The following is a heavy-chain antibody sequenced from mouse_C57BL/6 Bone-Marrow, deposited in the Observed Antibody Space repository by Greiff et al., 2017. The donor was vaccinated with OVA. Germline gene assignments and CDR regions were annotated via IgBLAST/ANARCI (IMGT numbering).Heavy chain of an antibody. CDR3: ARLDYGFDY. CDR2: ISSGGSYT. Sequence: EVQVVESGGDLVKPGGSLKLSCAASGFTFSSYGMSWVRQTPDKRLEWVATISSGGSYTYYPDSVKGRFTISRDNAKNTLYLQMSSLKSEDTAMYDCARLDYGFDYWGQGTTLTVSS. CDR1: GFTFSSYG. J-gene: IGHJ2*01. D-gene: IGHD2-4*01. V-gene: IGHV5-6*01.